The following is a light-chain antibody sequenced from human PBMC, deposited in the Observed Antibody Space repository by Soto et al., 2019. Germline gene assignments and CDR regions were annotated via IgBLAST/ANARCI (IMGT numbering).Light chain of an antibody. CDR2: AAS. CDR1: QSISNY. J-gene: IGKJ1*01. V-gene: IGKV1-39*01. CDR3: QQSFSPLWT. Sequence: DIQMTQSPSSLSASVGDRVTITCRASQSISNYLNWYQQKPGKAPKLLISAASSMQSGVPSRFSGHGSETDFTLTISSLQPDDSATYYCQQSFSPLWTFGQGTKVEV.